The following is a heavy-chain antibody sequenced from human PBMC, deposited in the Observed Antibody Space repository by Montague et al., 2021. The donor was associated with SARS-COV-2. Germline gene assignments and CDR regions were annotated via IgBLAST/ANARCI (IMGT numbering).Heavy chain of an antibody. Sequence: NDYAVSVKSRMTIIPDTSKNQFSLQLSSVTPEDRAVYYCARNTRYSLSRCFDYWGQGTMVTVSS. CDR2: N. D-gene: IGHD1-26*01. V-gene: IGHV6-1*01. J-gene: IGHJ4*02. CDR3: ARNTRYSLSRCFDY.